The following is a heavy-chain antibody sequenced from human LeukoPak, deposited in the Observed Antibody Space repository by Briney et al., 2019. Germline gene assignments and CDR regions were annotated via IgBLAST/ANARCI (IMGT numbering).Heavy chain of an antibody. D-gene: IGHD6-19*01. J-gene: IGHJ4*02. Sequence: ASVKVSCKASGYTFTNYDINWVRQATGQGLEWMGWMNPNSGDTGYAQKFQGRVTMTRDTSLNTAYMELNSLTSGDTAVYYCARRTMWDASGWRSPDYWGQGTLVTVSS. CDR3: ARRTMWDASGWRSPDY. CDR2: MNPNSGDT. CDR1: GYTFTNYD. V-gene: IGHV1-8*01.